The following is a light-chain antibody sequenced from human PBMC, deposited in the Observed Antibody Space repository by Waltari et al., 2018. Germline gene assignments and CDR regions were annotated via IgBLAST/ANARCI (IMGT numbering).Light chain of an antibody. CDR1: RSVSRT. CDR2: DAS. CDR3: QKYGSLPAT. J-gene: IGKJ1*01. V-gene: IGKV3-20*01. Sequence: EVVLTQSPGTLSLSPGERATLSCRASRSVSRTLAWYQQKPGQAPRLLIYDASSRATGIPDRFSGGGSGTDFSLTISRLEPEDFAVYYCQKYGSLPATFGQGTKVEIK.